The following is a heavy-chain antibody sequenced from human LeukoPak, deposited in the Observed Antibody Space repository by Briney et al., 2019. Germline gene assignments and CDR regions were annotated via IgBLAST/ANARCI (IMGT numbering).Heavy chain of an antibody. V-gene: IGHV4-59*01. D-gene: IGHD1-26*01. CDR1: GGSISSYY. J-gene: IGHJ3*02. CDR2: IYYSGST. Sequence: SETLSLTCTVSGGSISSYYWSWLRQPPGKGLEWIGYIYYSGSTNYNPSLTSRVTISVDTSKNQFSLKLSSVTAADTAVYYCARDIVGAPKAFDIWGQGTMVTVSS. CDR3: ARDIVGAPKAFDI.